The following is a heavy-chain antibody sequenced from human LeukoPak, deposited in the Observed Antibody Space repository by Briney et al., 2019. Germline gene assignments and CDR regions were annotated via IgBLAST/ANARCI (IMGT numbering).Heavy chain of an antibody. Sequence: GGSLRLSCAASGFTFSSYSMNWVRQAPGKGLQWVAFIRYDGSTKYYADSVKGRFTVSRDNSKNTLYLQMNSLRAEDTAVYYCATDRAEYYYDSSGYYSHWGLGALVTVSS. D-gene: IGHD3-22*01. V-gene: IGHV3-30*02. J-gene: IGHJ4*02. CDR3: ATDRAEYYYDSSGYYSH. CDR1: GFTFSSYS. CDR2: IRYDGSTK.